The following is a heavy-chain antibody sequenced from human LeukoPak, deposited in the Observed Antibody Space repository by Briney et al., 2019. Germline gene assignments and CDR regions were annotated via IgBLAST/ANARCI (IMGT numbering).Heavy chain of an antibody. Sequence: KPSETLSLTCAVYGVSFSGYYRSWIRQPPGKGLEWIGEINHSGSTNYNPSLKSRVTISVDTSKDQFSLKLSSVTAADTAVYYCAGSGDYFDYWGQGTLVTVSS. J-gene: IGHJ4*02. D-gene: IGHD4-17*01. CDR2: INHSGST. CDR1: GVSFSGYY. V-gene: IGHV4-34*01. CDR3: AGSGDYFDY.